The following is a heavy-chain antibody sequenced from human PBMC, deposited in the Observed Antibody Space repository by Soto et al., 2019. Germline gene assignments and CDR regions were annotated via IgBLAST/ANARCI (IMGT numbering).Heavy chain of an antibody. CDR2: IYYSGST. CDR3: ASRYGHAFDI. Sequence: QVQLQESGPGLVKPSETLSLTCTVSGGSISSYYWSWIRQPPGKGLEWIGYIYYSGSTNYNPSLXSXGXIXXDTSKNQFSLKLSSVTAADTAVYYCASRYGHAFDIWGQGTMVTVSS. J-gene: IGHJ3*02. CDR1: GGSISSYY. D-gene: IGHD4-17*01. V-gene: IGHV4-59*08.